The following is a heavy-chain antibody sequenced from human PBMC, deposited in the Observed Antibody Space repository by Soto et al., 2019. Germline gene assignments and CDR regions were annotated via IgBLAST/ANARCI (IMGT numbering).Heavy chain of an antibody. CDR1: GFTFGVSW. CDR2: ISADGRET. Sequence: EEQLVESGGGLVQPGGSLRLSCAASGFTFGVSWMNWVRQVPGRGLEWVAYISADGRETNHVDSVKGRFTISRDNSKNTLYLQMNSLRAEDTAVYYCAKDSSAPSWGQGTLVTVSS. D-gene: IGHD3-22*01. J-gene: IGHJ5*02. CDR3: AKDSSAPS. V-gene: IGHV3-7*03.